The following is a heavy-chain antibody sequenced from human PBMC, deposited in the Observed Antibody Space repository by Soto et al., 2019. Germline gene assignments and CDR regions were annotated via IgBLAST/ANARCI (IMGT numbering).Heavy chain of an antibody. CDR1: GFSLSGHG. V-gene: IGHV3-30*03. CDR3: ARENNSGYYRTVDS. Sequence: QVQLVASGGGVVQPGRSLSLSCEASGFSLSGHGLHWVRQAPGRGLERVAVVTYDDTERHYPDSVKVRFTITRDTSKNSFYLQMNSLRVEDTAMYYCARENNSGYYRTVDSWGQGTLVIASS. D-gene: IGHD3-10*01. J-gene: IGHJ4*02. CDR2: VTYDDTER.